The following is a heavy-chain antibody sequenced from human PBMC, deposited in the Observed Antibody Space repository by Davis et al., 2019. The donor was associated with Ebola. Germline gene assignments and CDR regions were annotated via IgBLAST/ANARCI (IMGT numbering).Heavy chain of an antibody. Sequence: GESLKISCAASGFTFSSYSMNWVRQAPGKGLEWVSSISSSSSYIYYADSVKGRFTISRDNAKNSLYLQMNSLRAEDTAVYYCARDSGWQWLVPHGMDVWVQVTTVTVSS. V-gene: IGHV3-21*01. CDR1: GFTFSSYS. CDR2: ISSSSSYI. CDR3: ARDSGWQWLVPHGMDV. J-gene: IGHJ6*02. D-gene: IGHD6-19*01.